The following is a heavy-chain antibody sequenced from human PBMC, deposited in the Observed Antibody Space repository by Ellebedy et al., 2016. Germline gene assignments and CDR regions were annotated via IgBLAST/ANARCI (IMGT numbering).Heavy chain of an antibody. CDR1: GGTFSSYA. V-gene: IGHV1-69*06. D-gene: IGHD2-2*01. Sequence: SVKVSXXASGGTFSSYAISWVRQAPGQGLEWMGGIIPIFGTANYAQKFQGRVTITADKSTSTAYMELSSLRSEDTAVYYCARDYAYCSSTSCYVGDIWGQGTMVTVSS. CDR3: ARDYAYCSSTSCYVGDI. J-gene: IGHJ3*02. CDR2: IIPIFGTA.